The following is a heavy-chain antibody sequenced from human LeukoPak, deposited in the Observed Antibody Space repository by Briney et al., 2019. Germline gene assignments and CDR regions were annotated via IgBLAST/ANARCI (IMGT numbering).Heavy chain of an antibody. CDR3: ARELVVRAGDYFEY. Sequence: GGSLRLSCAASGFTFSSYCMHWVRQDPGKGLVWVSRINGDGTSTRYADSVKGRFTISRDNAKNTLYLQMNSLRAEDTGLYYCARELVVRAGDYFEYWGQGTPVTVSS. CDR2: INGDGTST. D-gene: IGHD2-2*01. V-gene: IGHV3-74*01. J-gene: IGHJ4*02. CDR1: GFTFSSYC.